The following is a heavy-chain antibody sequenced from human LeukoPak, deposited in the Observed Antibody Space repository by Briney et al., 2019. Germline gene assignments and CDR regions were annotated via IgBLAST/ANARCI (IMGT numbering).Heavy chain of an antibody. CDR2: INHSGST. J-gene: IGHJ4*02. CDR1: GGSFSGYY. CDR3: ARAAPSYSDCSSTSCATPLPYFDY. D-gene: IGHD2-2*01. V-gene: IGHV4-34*01. Sequence: SETLSLTCAVYGGSFSGYYWSWIRQPPGKGLEWIGEINHSGSTNYNPSLKSRVTISVDTSKNQFSLKLSSVTAADTAVYYCARAAPSYSDCSSTSCATPLPYFDYWGQGTLVTVSS.